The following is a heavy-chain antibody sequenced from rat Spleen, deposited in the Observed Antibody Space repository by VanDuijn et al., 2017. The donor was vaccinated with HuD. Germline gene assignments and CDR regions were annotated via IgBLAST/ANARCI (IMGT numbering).Heavy chain of an antibody. CDR1: GFTFSDYN. J-gene: IGHJ1*01. D-gene: IGHD4-4*01. V-gene: IGHV5S10*01. CDR2: IIYDGSRT. Sequence: EVQLVESGGGLVQPGRSLKLSCAASGFTFSDYNMAWVRQAPKKGLEWVATIIYDGSRTYYRDSVKGRFTISRDNAKSTLYLQMASLRSEDTATYYCARRGNSVFWNFDFWGPGTMVSVSS. CDR3: ARRGNSVFWNFDF.